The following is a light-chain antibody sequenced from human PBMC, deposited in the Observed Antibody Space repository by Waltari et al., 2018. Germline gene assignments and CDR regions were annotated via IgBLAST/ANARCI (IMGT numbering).Light chain of an antibody. V-gene: IGLV3-21*02. CDR1: NVGSKS. CDR2: DAS. Sequence: SYVLTQPPSVSVAPGQTARLTCGGNNVGSKSVPWYQQKPGQAPVLVVLDASDRPSGIPERFSGSNSGNTATLTISRVEVGDEADYYCQVWDNSSDHPGVFGAGTTVTVL. J-gene: IGLJ1*01. CDR3: QVWDNSSDHPGV.